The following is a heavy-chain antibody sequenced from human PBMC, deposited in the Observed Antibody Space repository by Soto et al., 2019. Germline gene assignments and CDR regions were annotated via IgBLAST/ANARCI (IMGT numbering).Heavy chain of an antibody. Sequence: GSLRLSCAASGFTVSSNYMSWVRQAPGKGLEWVSVIYSGGSTYYADSVKGRFTISRDNSKDTLYLQMNSLRAEDTAVYYCATRHYGSGSYSGYWGQGTLVTVSS. J-gene: IGHJ4*02. CDR1: GFTVSSNY. CDR3: ATRHYGSGSYSGY. V-gene: IGHV3-53*01. CDR2: IYSGGST. D-gene: IGHD3-10*01.